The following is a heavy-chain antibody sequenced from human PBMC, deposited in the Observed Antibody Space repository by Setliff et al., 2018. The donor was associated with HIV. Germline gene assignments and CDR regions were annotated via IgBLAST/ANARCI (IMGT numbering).Heavy chain of an antibody. CDR2: IFRSGTT. Sequence: SETLSLTCTLSGGPFGDYHWSWIRQPAGRSLEWIGRIFRSGTTDYKFSLKGRVTISIDTSRNQFSLRLTSVTAEDTAVYYCARDRHYSGLGSYGPWGPGTLVTVSS. J-gene: IGHJ5*02. CDR1: GGPFGDYH. D-gene: IGHD3-10*01. CDR3: ARDRHYSGLGSYGP. V-gene: IGHV4-4*07.